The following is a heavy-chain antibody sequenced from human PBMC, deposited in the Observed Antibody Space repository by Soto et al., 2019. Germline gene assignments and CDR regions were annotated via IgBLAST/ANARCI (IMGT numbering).Heavy chain of an antibody. CDR2: ISGSGGST. Sequence: GGSLRLSCAASGFTFSSYAMSWVRQAPGKGLEWVSAISGSGGSTYYADSVKGRFTISRDNSKDTLYLQMNSLRAEDTAVYYCAKDPPYSSGWYGVDYRGQGTLVTVSS. D-gene: IGHD6-19*01. CDR1: GFTFSSYA. J-gene: IGHJ4*02. CDR3: AKDPPYSSGWYGVDY. V-gene: IGHV3-23*01.